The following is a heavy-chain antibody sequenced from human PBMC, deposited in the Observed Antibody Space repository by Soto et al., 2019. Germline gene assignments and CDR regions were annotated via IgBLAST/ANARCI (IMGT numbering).Heavy chain of an antibody. D-gene: IGHD1-26*01. CDR2: ISRDGSKA. CDR3: ARDDEGGSECALGY. CDR1: GFTFSSSV. J-gene: IGHJ4*02. Sequence: QVQLVESGGGVVQPGRSLTLSCAASGFTFSSSVMHWVRQTPDKGLEWVAFISRDGSKAYYADSVKGRFTIARDNSKNTLYLEMNNLIVEDTAVYYCARDDEGGSECALGYWGQGTLVTVSS. V-gene: IGHV3-30-3*01.